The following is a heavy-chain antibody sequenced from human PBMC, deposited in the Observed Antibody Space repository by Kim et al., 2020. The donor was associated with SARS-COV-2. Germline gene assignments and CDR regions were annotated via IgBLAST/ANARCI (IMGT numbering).Heavy chain of an antibody. V-gene: IGHV3-7*01. Sequence: GGSLRLSCAASGFTFSTSWMTWLRQAPGKGLEWVANIKEDGSEKFYLDSVRGRFTISRENAENSLFLQMDSLRAEDTAVYYCAKTSGFFDVWGQGTLVTVSS. D-gene: IGHD3-10*01. CDR3: AKTSGFFDV. CDR1: GFTFSTSW. J-gene: IGHJ4*02. CDR2: IKEDGSEK.